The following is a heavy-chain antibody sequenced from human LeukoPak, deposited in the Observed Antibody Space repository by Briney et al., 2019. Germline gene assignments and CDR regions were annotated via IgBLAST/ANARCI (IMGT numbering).Heavy chain of an antibody. J-gene: IGHJ4*02. Sequence: ASETLSLTCTVSGGSVSRYYLSWIRQPPGKGLEWIGYIYYSGTTSYNPSLKSRLTISVDRSKNQFSLRLGSVTAADTAVYFCARGWDYGFTFFDNWGQGTLVTVS. D-gene: IGHD3-10*01. CDR2: IYYSGTT. CDR1: GGSVSRYY. V-gene: IGHV4-59*02. CDR3: ARGWDYGFTFFDN.